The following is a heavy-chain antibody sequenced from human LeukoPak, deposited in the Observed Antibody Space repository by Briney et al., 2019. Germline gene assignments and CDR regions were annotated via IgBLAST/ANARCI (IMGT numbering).Heavy chain of an antibody. Sequence: GASVKASCKASGYTFTSYGITWVRQAPGQGLEWMGWISAYNGNTNYAQNLQGRVTMTTDTSASTAYMELRSLRSDDTAVYYCAREVAASIGFDYWGQGTLVTVSS. CDR3: AREVAASIGFDY. D-gene: IGHD6-13*01. CDR1: GYTFTSYG. V-gene: IGHV1-18*01. CDR2: ISAYNGNT. J-gene: IGHJ4*02.